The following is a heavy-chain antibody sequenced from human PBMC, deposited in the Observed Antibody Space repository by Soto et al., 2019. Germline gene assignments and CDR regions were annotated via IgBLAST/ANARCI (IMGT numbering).Heavy chain of an antibody. J-gene: IGHJ4*02. CDR1: GFTFSSHA. CDR3: ARDGSDSTSFDF. V-gene: IGHV3-23*01. CDR2: ISNSGGST. Sequence: GGSLRLSCAASGFTFSSHAMSWVRQAPGKGLEWVSAISNSGGSTYYADSVKGRSTISRDNSRNTLYLQMNSLRAEDTAVYYCARDGSDSTSFDFWGQGTLVTVSS. D-gene: IGHD2-21*02.